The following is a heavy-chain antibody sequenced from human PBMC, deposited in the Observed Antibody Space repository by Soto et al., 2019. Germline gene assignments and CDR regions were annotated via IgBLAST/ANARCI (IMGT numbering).Heavy chain of an antibody. CDR3: AKDPPGVDPYYLGMDV. CDR1: GFTFSTFD. V-gene: IGHV3-23*01. Sequence: EVQLLESGGGLVQPGGSLRLSCAASGFTFSTFDMSWVRQAPGKGLEWVSAISGSGGSTYYADSVKARFTISRDNSKNTLYLQMSSLRAEDTAVYYCAKDPPGVDPYYLGMDVWGQGTTVTVSS. J-gene: IGHJ6*02. CDR2: ISGSGGST.